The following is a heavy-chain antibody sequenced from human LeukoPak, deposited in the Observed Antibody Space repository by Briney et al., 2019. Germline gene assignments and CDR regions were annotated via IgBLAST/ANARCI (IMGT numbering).Heavy chain of an antibody. CDR2: INQDGSGK. D-gene: IGHD1-1*01. V-gene: IGHV3-7*04. CDR1: GFTFSSYW. J-gene: IGHJ5*02. CDR3: ARVSTGMTNWFDP. Sequence: PGGSLRLSCAASGFTFSSYWMSWVRQAPGKGLEWVATINQDGSGKYYVDSVKGRFTISRDNAKNSLHLQMSSLRAEDTAVYYCARVSTGMTNWFDPWGQGTLVTVSS.